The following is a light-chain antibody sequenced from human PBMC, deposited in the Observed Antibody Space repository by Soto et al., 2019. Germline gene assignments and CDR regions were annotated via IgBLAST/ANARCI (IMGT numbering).Light chain of an antibody. CDR1: QDITNS. Sequence: DIQMTQSTSSVSASVGDRVTITCRSSQDITNSLNWYQQKSGKAPSLLIYASSTLQTGVPSRFSGSGSGTDFTLSISNLQPEDFAHYFCHQTYSTPGTFGQGTKVDTK. CDR2: ASS. J-gene: IGKJ1*01. V-gene: IGKV1-39*01. CDR3: HQTYSTPGT.